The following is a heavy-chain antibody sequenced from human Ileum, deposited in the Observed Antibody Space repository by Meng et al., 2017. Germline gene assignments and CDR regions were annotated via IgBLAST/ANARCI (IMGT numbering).Heavy chain of an antibody. CDR1: GGSFSGYY. Sequence: QVQLQQWGAGLLKPSETLSLTCAVYGGSFSGYYWTWIRQPPGKGLEWIGEIHHSGSTNYNPSLKSRVNMSIDTSKIQFSLELSSVTAADAAVYYCARYGGSGSYWHFDPWGRGTLVTVSS. V-gene: IGHV4-34*01. D-gene: IGHD3-10*01. J-gene: IGHJ2*01. CDR3: ARYGGSGSYWHFDP. CDR2: IHHSGST.